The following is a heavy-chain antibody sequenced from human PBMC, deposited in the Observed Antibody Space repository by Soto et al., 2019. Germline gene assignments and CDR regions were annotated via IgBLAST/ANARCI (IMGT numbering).Heavy chain of an antibody. J-gene: IGHJ4*02. Sequence: GGSLRLSCAASGFNFDDYAMHWVRQIPGKGLEWVSGISWESGSIGYVDSVKGRFTISRDNAKNSLYLQMNSLSEEDTAVYYCVRAISGSFALWGQGTLVTVSS. V-gene: IGHV3-9*01. CDR3: VRAISGSFAL. D-gene: IGHD3-9*01. CDR1: GFNFDDYA. CDR2: ISWESGSI.